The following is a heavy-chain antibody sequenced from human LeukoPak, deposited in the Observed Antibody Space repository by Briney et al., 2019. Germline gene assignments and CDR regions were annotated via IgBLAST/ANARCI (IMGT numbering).Heavy chain of an antibody. D-gene: IGHD4-17*01. CDR1: ADSFSSHY. V-gene: IGHV4-59*11. J-gene: IGHJ3*02. CDR2: ISYIGST. CDR3: ARDLVTVTKGFDI. Sequence: SETLSLTCAVSADSFSSHYWTWIRQPPGKGLEWIGYISYIGSTNYNPSLKSRVTISIDTSKNQFSLKLSSVTAEDTAVYYCARDLVTVTKGFDIWGQGTMVTVSS.